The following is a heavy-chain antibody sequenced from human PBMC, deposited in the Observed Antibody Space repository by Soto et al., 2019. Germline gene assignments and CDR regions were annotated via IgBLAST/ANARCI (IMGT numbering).Heavy chain of an antibody. D-gene: IGHD1-26*01. J-gene: IGHJ6*02. V-gene: IGHV4-31*03. CDR2: IYYSGST. CDR3: ARGGSSMGAYYYHGMDV. Sequence: SETLSLTCTVSGGSISSCGYYWSWIRHHPGKGLEWVGYIYYSGSTYYNPSLKSRVTISVDTSKNQFSLKLSSVTAADTAVYYCARGGSSMGAYYYHGMDVWGQGTTVTVSS. CDR1: GGSISSCGYY.